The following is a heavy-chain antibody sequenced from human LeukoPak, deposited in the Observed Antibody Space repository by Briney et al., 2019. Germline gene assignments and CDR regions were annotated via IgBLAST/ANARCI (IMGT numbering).Heavy chain of an antibody. CDR2: ISGSGGST. CDR1: GFTFSSYA. CDR3: AKDGSGYAYLPKTQYYFDY. J-gene: IGHJ4*02. Sequence: GGSLRLPCAASGFTFSSYAMSWVRQAPGKGLEWVSAISGSGGSTYYADSVKGRFTISRDNSKNTLYLQMNSLRAEDTAVYYCAKDGSGYAYLPKTQYYFDYWGQGTLVTVSS. D-gene: IGHD5-12*01. V-gene: IGHV3-23*01.